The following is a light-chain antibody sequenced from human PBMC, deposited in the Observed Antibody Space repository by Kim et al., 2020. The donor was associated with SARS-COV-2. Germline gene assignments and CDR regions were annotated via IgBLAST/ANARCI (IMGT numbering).Light chain of an antibody. J-gene: IGLJ1*01. Sequence: AVGQTVKITCQGDSLRTYYASWYQQKPGQAPVLVIYGKNNRPSGIPDRFSGSSSGNTASLTITGAKAEDEADYYCNSRDSSGTHYVFGTGTKVTVL. CDR2: GKN. CDR1: SLRTYY. CDR3: NSRDSSGTHYV. V-gene: IGLV3-19*01.